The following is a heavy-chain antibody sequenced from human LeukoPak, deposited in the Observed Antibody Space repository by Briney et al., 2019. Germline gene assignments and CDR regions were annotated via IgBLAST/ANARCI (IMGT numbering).Heavy chain of an antibody. Sequence: SETLSLTCTVSGGSISSSSYYWGWIRPPPGKGLEWIGSIYYSGSTYYNPSLKSRVTISVDTSKNQFSLKLSSVTAADTAVYYCARRSRGSGMAVDYWGQGTLVSVSS. V-gene: IGHV4-39*01. J-gene: IGHJ4*02. CDR3: ARRSRGSGMAVDY. CDR2: IYYSGST. CDR1: GGSISSSSYY. D-gene: IGHD3-10*01.